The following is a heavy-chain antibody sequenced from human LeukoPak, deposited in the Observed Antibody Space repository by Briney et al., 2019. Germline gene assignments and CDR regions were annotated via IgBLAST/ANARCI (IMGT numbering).Heavy chain of an antibody. CDR3: AKEIWPTVTSPGHTHFDY. Sequence: GGSLRLSCAASGFTFSTYGMHWVRQAPGKGLEWVAFIRYDGRNKYYADSVKGRFTISRDNSKNTLCLQMNSLRAEDTAVYYCAKEIWPTVTSPGHTHFDYWGQGTLVTVSS. D-gene: IGHD4-17*01. CDR1: GFTFSTYG. J-gene: IGHJ4*02. V-gene: IGHV3-30*02. CDR2: IRYDGRNK.